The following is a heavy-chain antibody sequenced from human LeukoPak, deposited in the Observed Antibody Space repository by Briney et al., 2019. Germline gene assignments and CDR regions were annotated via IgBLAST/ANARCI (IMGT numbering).Heavy chain of an antibody. CDR3: ARVGRCSSTSCYGYYHYYMDV. V-gene: IGHV4-38-2*02. D-gene: IGHD2-2*01. CDR1: GYSISSGYY. J-gene: IGHJ6*03. Sequence: SETLSLTCTVSGYSISSGYYWGWIRQPPGKGLEWIGSIYHSGSTYYNPSLKSRVTISVDTFKNQFSLKLSSVTAADTAVYYCARVGRCSSTSCYGYYHYYMDVWGKGTTVTVSS. CDR2: IYHSGST.